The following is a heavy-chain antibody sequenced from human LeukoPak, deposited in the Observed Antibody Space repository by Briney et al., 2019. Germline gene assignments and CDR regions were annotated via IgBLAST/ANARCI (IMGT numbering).Heavy chain of an antibody. Sequence: ASVKVSCKASGYTFTRYYIHWVRQAPGQGLEWMGIINPSGGPANYAQKNQGRVTMTRDTSTSTVYMELNSLKSEDTAVYYCAKGPPTTMTNRYFGLFDPWGQGTSVTVSS. CDR3: AKGPPTTMTNRYFGLFDP. D-gene: IGHD4-17*01. CDR1: GYTFTRYY. CDR2: INPSGGPA. J-gene: IGHJ5*02. V-gene: IGHV1-46*01.